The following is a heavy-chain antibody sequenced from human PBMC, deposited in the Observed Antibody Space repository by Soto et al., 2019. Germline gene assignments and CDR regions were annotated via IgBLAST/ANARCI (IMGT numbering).Heavy chain of an antibody. D-gene: IGHD6-19*01. Sequence: PXETLSLTCAVSGASISAYAWSWIRQPAGKGLEWIGSLYSSGNTNYNPSFKSRLTMSADTSKNQFSLKLSSVTAADTAVYYCARGPYSSGWYVVDYSGHGTLATVSS. CDR1: GASISAYA. V-gene: IGHV4-4*07. CDR3: ARGPYSSGWYVVDY. CDR2: LYSSGNT. J-gene: IGHJ4*01.